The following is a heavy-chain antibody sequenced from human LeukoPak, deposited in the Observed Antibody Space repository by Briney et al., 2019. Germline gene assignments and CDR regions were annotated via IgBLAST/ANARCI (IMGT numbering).Heavy chain of an antibody. V-gene: IGHV4-39*01. CDR3: ARSGIVEGPTHNWFYG. CDR1: GGHKRRSNDH. CDR2: IYYSGTP. D-gene: IGHD3-22*01. J-gene: IGHJ5*02. Sequence: TSETLSLTCSVSGGHKRRSNDHGRWVRQPPGKGRECIGSIYYSGTPHYSPSLRIRVTIYVDTPNKQFSLKLTSVTSADTFVYTCARSGIVEGPTHNWFYGWSQGTLVTVSS.